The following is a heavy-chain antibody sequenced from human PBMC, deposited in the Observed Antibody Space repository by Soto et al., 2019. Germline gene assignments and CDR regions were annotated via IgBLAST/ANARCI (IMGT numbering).Heavy chain of an antibody. CDR2: IFSNDEK. J-gene: IGHJ5*02. CDR1: GFSLSNARMG. D-gene: IGHD3-10*01. CDR3: ARAYGSSPRINWFDP. V-gene: IGHV2-26*01. Sequence: QVTLKESGPVLVKPTETLTLTCTVSGFSLSNARMGVSWIRQPPGKALEWLAHIFSNDEKSYSTSLKSRLTITKDTSKSQVVLTMTNMDPVDTATYYCARAYGSSPRINWFDPWGQGTLVTVSS.